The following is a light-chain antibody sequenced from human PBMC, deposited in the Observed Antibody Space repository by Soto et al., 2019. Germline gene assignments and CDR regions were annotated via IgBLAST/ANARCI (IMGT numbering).Light chain of an antibody. J-gene: IGLJ2*01. Sequence: QSVLTQSPSASGTPGQRVSISCSGSTSNIGTNTVSWYQHVPGTAPKLLIDSNDQRPSAVPGRFSGSKSGTSASLAISGLLSEDEAEYYCATWDDSLNVVFGGGTKLTVL. V-gene: IGLV1-44*01. CDR1: TSNIGTNT. CDR2: SND. CDR3: ATWDDSLNVV.